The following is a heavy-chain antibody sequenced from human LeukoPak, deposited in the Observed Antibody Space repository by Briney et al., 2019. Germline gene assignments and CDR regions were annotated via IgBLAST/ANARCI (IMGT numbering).Heavy chain of an antibody. CDR1: GFTFGDYW. CDR2: IETDGDEK. CDR3: ARDIPSGFYTPDY. J-gene: IGHJ4*02. Sequence: GGSLRLSCVASGFTFGDYWMSWVRQAPGMGLEWVANIETDGDEKNSVDSVKARFTISRDNARNSLYLQMSSLRVEDTAVYYCARDIPSGFYTPDYWGRGTLVTVSS. D-gene: IGHD5-12*01. V-gene: IGHV3-7*01.